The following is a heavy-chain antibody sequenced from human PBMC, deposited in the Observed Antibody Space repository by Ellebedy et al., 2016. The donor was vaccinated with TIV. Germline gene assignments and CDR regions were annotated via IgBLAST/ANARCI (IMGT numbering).Heavy chain of an antibody. CDR3: ARRGSYGDYAVQINSWLDT. Sequence: GESLKISCAASGFSFRSYWMSWVRQAPGKGLEWVANIYQDGSDQYYVDSVKGRFTISRDNVNKSLFLQMNSLGVEDTAVYYCARRGSYGDYAVQINSWLDTWGQGTLVTVSS. V-gene: IGHV3-7*01. CDR2: IYQDGSDQ. J-gene: IGHJ5*02. D-gene: IGHD4-17*01. CDR1: GFSFRSYW.